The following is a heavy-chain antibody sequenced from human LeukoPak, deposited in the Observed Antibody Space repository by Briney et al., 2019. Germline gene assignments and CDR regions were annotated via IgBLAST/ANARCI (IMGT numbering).Heavy chain of an antibody. D-gene: IGHD1-26*01. CDR3: ASEYIVGATDY. Sequence: ASVKVSCKASGYTFTSYYIHWVRQAPGQGLEWMGIINPSGGSTSYAQKFQGRVTMTRDTSISTAYMELSRLRSDDTAVYYCASEYIVGATDYWGQGTLVTVSS. CDR1: GYTFTSYY. CDR2: INPSGGST. V-gene: IGHV1-46*01. J-gene: IGHJ4*02.